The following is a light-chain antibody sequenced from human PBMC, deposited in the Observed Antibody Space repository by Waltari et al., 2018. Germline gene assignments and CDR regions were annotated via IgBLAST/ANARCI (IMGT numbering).Light chain of an antibody. Sequence: EIVLTQSPATLSLSPGERVTLSCRASQSVTTSLAWYQQKPGQAPRLLIYDVSNRATGIPARFRGSGSGTDFTLTISSLEPADFAVYCCQRHGFWPCTVGQGTRLEI. CDR3: QRHGFWPCT. CDR1: QSVTTS. CDR2: DVS. J-gene: IGKJ5*01. V-gene: IGKV3-11*01.